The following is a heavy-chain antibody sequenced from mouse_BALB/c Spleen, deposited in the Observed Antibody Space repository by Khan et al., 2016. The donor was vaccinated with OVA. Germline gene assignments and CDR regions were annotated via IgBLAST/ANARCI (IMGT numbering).Heavy chain of an antibody. CDR3: AIQPYYHYNIMDY. Sequence: QVQLQQSGPGLVAPSQSLSITCTISGFSLTNYGVHWVRQPPGKGLEWLVVIWSDGSTTYNTALKSRLTITKDNYKRQVFLKMNSIQTDDTAMYFCAIQPYYHYNIMDYWGQGTSVTVSS. CDR2: IWSDGST. CDR1: GFSLTNYG. J-gene: IGHJ4*01. D-gene: IGHD2-10*01. V-gene: IGHV2-6-1*01.